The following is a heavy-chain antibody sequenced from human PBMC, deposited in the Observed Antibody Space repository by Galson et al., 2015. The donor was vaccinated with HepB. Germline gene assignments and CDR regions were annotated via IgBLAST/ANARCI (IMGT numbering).Heavy chain of an antibody. V-gene: IGHV1-69*13. D-gene: IGHD2/OR15-2a*01. CDR3: ARAQGQYPNPYYYYMNV. J-gene: IGHJ6*03. CDR2: IIPIFRTA. Sequence: SVKVSCKASGGTFNNYAISWVRQAPGQGLEWMGGIIPIFRTAHYAQRFQGRVTITADESTNTAYMELSSLRSEDTAIYYCARAQGQYPNPYYYYMNVRGEGTTVTGSS. CDR1: GGTFNNYA.